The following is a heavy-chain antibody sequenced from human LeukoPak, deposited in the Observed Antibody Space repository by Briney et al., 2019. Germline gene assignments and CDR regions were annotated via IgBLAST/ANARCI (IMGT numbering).Heavy chain of an antibody. D-gene: IGHD1-7*01. J-gene: IGHJ4*02. CDR2: ISYDGSNK. V-gene: IGHV3-30*04. CDR1: GFTFSSYA. CDR3: ARVTPTGTGSSFDY. Sequence: GSLRLSCAASGFTFSSYAMHWVRQAPGKGLEWVAVISYDGSNKYYADSVKGRFTISRDNSKNTLYLQMNSLRAEDTAVYYCARVTPTGTGSSFDYWGQGTLVTVSS.